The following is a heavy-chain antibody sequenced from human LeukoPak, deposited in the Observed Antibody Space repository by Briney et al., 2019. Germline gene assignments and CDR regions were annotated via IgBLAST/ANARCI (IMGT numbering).Heavy chain of an antibody. CDR1: GFDFTTYN. D-gene: IGHD2-15*01. V-gene: IGHV3-21*01. J-gene: IGHJ4*02. Sequence: PGGSLRLSCAASGFDFTTYNMNWVRQAPGKGLEWISSISSGSGRYMYYADSVKGRFTISRDNARNSLYLQMNRLRAEDTAVYFCVRSNSGGTCVDYWGQGSLVTVST. CDR3: VRSNSGGTCVDY. CDR2: ISSGSGRYM.